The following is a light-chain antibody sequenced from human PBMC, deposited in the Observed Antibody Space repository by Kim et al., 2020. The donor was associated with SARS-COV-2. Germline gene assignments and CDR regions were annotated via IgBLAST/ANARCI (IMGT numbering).Light chain of an antibody. V-gene: IGKV1-33*01. J-gene: IGKJ4*01. CDR3: QQYENLPT. CDR1: QDISNY. CDR2: DAS. Sequence: DIQMTQSPSSLSASVGDRVTITCQASQDISNYLSWYQQKPGKAPKLLIYDASNLETGVPSRFSGSGSGTDFTLTISSLQPEDIATYYCQQYENLPTFGGGTKLEIK.